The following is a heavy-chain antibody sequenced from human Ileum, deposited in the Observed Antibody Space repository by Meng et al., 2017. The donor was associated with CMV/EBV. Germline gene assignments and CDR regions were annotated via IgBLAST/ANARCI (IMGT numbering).Heavy chain of an antibody. V-gene: IGHV1-2*06. CDR1: GYTFTAYP. CDR2: IRTESSDT. Sequence: KVSCKTSGYTFTAYPIHWARQAPGQGLEWIGRIRTESSDTYYAQKFHGRVTMARDTSINTAYMELSGLRFDDTAIYYCARDFWGSDYWGQGTLVTVSS. D-gene: IGHD3-16*01. J-gene: IGHJ4*02. CDR3: ARDFWGSDY.